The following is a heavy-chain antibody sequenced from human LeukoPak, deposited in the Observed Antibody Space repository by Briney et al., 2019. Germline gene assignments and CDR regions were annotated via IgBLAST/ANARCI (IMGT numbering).Heavy chain of an antibody. V-gene: IGHV3-48*01. Sequence: GGSLRLSCAAPGFTFNRYSMNWVRQAPGKGLEWVAYISSSGTGIYYADSVKGRFAISRDNAKNSVYLQMNSLRGEDTAVYHCAASYSETQLYYFDYWGQGNLVTVSS. CDR1: GFTFNRYS. CDR2: ISSSGTGI. D-gene: IGHD1-26*01. J-gene: IGHJ4*02. CDR3: AASYSETQLYYFDY.